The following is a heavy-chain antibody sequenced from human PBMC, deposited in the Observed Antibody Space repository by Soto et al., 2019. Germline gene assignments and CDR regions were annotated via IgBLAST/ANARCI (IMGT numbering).Heavy chain of an antibody. CDR1: GGSISSGGYY. CDR3: ARLEVGAGYYYGMDV. J-gene: IGHJ6*02. D-gene: IGHD1-26*01. CDR2: IYYSGST. Sequence: SETLSLTCTVSGGSISSGGYYWNWIRQHPGKGLEWIGYIYYSGSTYYNPSLKSRVTISVDRSKNQFSLKLSSVTAADTAVYYCARLEVGAGYYYGMDVWGQGTTVTVSS. V-gene: IGHV4-31*03.